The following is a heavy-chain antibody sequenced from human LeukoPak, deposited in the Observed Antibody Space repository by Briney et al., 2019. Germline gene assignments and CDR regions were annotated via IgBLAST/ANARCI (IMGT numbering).Heavy chain of an antibody. CDR2: IKPTRGST. Sequence: ASVKVSCKASGYPFADSYLHWVRQTPGQGLEWMGMIKPTRGSTQYAQKFQGRVIMTGDTSTTTAYMEINSLTSDDTAVYFCARVGGYNYGSYYFDDWGQGTLVTVSS. J-gene: IGHJ4*02. CDR3: ARVGGYNYGSYYFDD. D-gene: IGHD3-10*01. V-gene: IGHV1-46*01. CDR1: GYPFADSY.